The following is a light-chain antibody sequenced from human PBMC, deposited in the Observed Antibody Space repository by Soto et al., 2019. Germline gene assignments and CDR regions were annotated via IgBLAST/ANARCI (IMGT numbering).Light chain of an antibody. J-gene: IGKJ2*01. CDR1: QDINKN. V-gene: IGKV1-39*01. CDR3: QQSYSAPYT. CDR2: HAS. Sequence: DIQMTQSPSSLSASVGDRVTITCQASQDINKNLIWYQQKPGTAPKVLIYHASNLQSGVPSRFSGSGSGTEFTLTISSLQAEDFATYFCQQSYSAPYTFGQGTKVDIK.